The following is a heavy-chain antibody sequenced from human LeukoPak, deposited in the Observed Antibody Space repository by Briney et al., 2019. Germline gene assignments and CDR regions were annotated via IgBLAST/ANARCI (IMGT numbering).Heavy chain of an antibody. CDR3: ARGGPEWPLDY. D-gene: IGHD3-16*01. J-gene: IGHJ4*02. CDR2: IWYDGSNK. CDR1: GFSFSSYG. Sequence: GGSLRLSCAAYGFSFSSYGMLWVRQAPGKGLEWVAVIWYDGSNKYYADSVKGRFTISRDNSNNTLYLQMNSLRVEDTAVYYCARGGPEWPLDYWGQGTLVTVSS. V-gene: IGHV3-33*01.